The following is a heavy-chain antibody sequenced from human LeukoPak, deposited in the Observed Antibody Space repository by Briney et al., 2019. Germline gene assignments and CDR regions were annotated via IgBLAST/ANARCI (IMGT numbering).Heavy chain of an antibody. CDR1: GYTFTNYD. Sequence: ASVKVSCKTSGYTFTNYDINWVRPATGQGLEWMGYMNPNSGNTGYAQKFQGRATITKSTSISTAYMELSSLRSEDTAVYYCAREGFDYWGQGTLVTVSS. CDR2: MNPNSGNT. CDR3: AREGFDY. V-gene: IGHV1-8*03. J-gene: IGHJ4*02.